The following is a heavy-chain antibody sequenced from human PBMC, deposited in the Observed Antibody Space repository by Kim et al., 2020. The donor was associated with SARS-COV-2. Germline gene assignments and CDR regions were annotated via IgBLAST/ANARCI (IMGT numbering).Heavy chain of an antibody. CDR3: ARDTCGNGMDV. Sequence: SYNTSLKGRVTISVDTSKTPFPLKLSSVTAAHTAVYSCARDTCGNGMDVWGQGTTVTVSS. J-gene: IGHJ6*02. V-gene: IGHV4-31*02.